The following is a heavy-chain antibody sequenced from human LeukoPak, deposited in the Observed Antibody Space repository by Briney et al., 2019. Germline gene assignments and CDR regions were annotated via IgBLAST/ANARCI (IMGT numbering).Heavy chain of an antibody. CDR2: LNPNSGGT. J-gene: IGHJ5*02. Sequence: GASVKVSCKASAYTFTGHYMHWVRQAPGQGLEWMGWLNPNSGGTNSAQKFQGRVTMTRDTSISTAYMELSRLRSDDTAVYYCASLAASGTSWFDPWGQGTLVTVSS. CDR1: AYTFTGHY. V-gene: IGHV1-2*02. D-gene: IGHD6-13*01. CDR3: ASLAASGTSWFDP.